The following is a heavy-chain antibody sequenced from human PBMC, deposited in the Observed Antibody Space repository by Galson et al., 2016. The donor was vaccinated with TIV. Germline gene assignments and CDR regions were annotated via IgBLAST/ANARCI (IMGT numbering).Heavy chain of an antibody. D-gene: IGHD2-15*01. CDR1: GFTFSRYA. Sequence: SLRLSCAVSGFTFSRYAMSWVRQAPGKGLEWVSTIIDSGTATYYADPVKGRFIISRDNSKNTLSLQMNSLTADDTAVYYCAKLWPFYSSAKYYFDFWGQGTLVTVSS. CDR3: AKLWPFYSSAKYYFDF. J-gene: IGHJ4*02. V-gene: IGHV3-23*01. CDR2: IIDSGTAT.